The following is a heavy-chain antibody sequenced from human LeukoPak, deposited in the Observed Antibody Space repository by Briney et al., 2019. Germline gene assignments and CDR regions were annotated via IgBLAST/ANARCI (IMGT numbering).Heavy chain of an antibody. D-gene: IGHD5-24*01. CDR2: INPNSGGT. Sequence: GSVKVSCKASGYTFTGYYMHWVRQAPGQGLEWMGWINPNSGGTNYAQKFQGRVTMTRDTSISTAYMELSRLRAEDTAVYYCARVFVSADGYNFDYWGQGTLVTVSS. J-gene: IGHJ4*02. CDR1: GYTFTGYY. CDR3: ARVFVSADGYNFDY. V-gene: IGHV1-2*02.